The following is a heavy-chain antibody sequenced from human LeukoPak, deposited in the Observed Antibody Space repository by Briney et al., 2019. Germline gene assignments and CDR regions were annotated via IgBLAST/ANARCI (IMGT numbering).Heavy chain of an antibody. CDR1: GGSISSSSYY. J-gene: IGHJ5*02. CDR3: ARLRYYGSGSVVGWFDP. V-gene: IGHV4-39*01. D-gene: IGHD3-10*01. CDR2: IYYSGST. Sequence: SETLSLTCTVSGGSISSSSYYWGWIRHPPGKGLEWIGSIYYSGSTYYNPSLKSRVTISGDTSKNQFSLKLSSVTAADTAVYYCARLRYYGSGSVVGWFDPWGQGTLVTVSS.